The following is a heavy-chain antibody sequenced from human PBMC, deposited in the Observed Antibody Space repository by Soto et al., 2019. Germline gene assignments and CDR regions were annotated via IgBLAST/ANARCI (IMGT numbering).Heavy chain of an antibody. CDR1: GFTFGIYS. CDR3: ARGDRFRCSGDRCFSDGLFLS. CDR2: INGSSSTM. D-gene: IGHD2-15*01. V-gene: IGHV3-48*02. J-gene: IGHJ5*02. Sequence: EVQLVESGGGLVQRGGSLRLSCAASGFTFGIYSMNWVRQAPGKGLEWISYINGSSSTMYYADSVKGRFIISRDNADNSLYLQMKSLRYADTAVYYCARGDRFRCSGDRCFSDGLFLSWGQGTLVTVSS.